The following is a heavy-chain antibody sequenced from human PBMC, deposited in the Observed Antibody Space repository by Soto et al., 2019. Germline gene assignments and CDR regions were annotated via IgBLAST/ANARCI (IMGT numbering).Heavy chain of an antibody. CDR2: IYYSGST. CDR1: GGSISSSSYY. J-gene: IGHJ4*02. D-gene: IGHD2-2*02. CDR3: ATPGTDTDIPDPFDY. V-gene: IGHV4-39*01. Sequence: SETLSLTCTASGGSISSSSYYWGWIRQPPGKGLEWIGSIYYSGSTYYNPSLKSRVTISVDTSKNQFSLKLSSVTAADTAVYYCATPGTDTDIPDPFDYWGQGTLVTVSS.